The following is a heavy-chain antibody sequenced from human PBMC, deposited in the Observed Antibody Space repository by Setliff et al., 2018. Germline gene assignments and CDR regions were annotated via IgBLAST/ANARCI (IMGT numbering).Heavy chain of an antibody. J-gene: IGHJ6*03. CDR1: GGTFSSFG. CDR2: IIPSFGST. D-gene: IGHD2-15*01. CDR3: ARKKVVVVSTTSYYYYMDV. V-gene: IGHV1-69*05. Sequence: SVKVSCKASGGTFSSFGICWVRQAPGQGLEWMGGIIPSFGSTNFAQEFQGRVTITTDESTNTAYMELSSLSSEDTAVYYCARKKVVVVSTTSYYYYMDVWGKGTTVTVSS.